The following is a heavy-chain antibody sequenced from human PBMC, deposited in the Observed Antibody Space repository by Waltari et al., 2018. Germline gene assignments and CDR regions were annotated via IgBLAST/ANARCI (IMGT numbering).Heavy chain of an antibody. J-gene: IGHJ6*02. V-gene: IGHV1-24*01. CDR3: ATGLAVAGKGDYYYGMDV. CDR2: FDPEDGET. D-gene: IGHD6-19*01. Sequence: QVQLVQSGAEVKKPGASVKVSCKVSGYTLTELSMHWVRQAPGKGLEWMGGFDPEDGETIYAQKFQGRVTMTEDTSTDTAYMELSSLISEDTAVYYCATGLAVAGKGDYYYGMDVWGQGTTVTVSS. CDR1: GYTLTELS.